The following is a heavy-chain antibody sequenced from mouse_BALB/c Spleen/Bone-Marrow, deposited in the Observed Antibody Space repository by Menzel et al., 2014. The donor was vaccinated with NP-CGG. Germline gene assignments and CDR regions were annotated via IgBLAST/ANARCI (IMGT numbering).Heavy chain of an antibody. CDR1: GYTFTDYY. CDR3: SRNWFFDY. V-gene: IGHV1-84*02. CDR2: IYPGSGNS. D-gene: IGHD4-1*01. J-gene: IGHJ2*01. Sequence: VQLQQSGPELVKPGASVKISCKASGYTFTDYYVNWVKQKPGQELEWIGWIYPGSGNSKYNEKFKGKATLTVDTSSSTAYMQLSSLTSEDTAVYFCSRNWFFDYWGQGTTLTVSS.